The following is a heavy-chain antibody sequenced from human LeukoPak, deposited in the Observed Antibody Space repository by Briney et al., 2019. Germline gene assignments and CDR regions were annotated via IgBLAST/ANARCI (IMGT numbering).Heavy chain of an antibody. D-gene: IGHD5-18*01. CDR2: ISMTGSST. CDR3: AKRQRGYTYGTAEY. CDR1: GFTFSSNA. V-gene: IGHV3-23*05. J-gene: IGHJ4*02. Sequence: GGSLRLSCAASGFTFSSNAMSWVRQAPGKGLGWVSGISMTGSSTYYADSVKGRFTISRDNSKNTLFLQLNSLRAEDTAIYYCAKRQRGYTYGTAEYWGQGIKVTVSS.